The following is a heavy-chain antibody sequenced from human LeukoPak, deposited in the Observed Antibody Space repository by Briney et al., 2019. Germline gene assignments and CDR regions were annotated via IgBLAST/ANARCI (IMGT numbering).Heavy chain of an antibody. D-gene: IGHD6-19*01. J-gene: IGHJ4*02. CDR3: ARVRGRSVAGTVDY. V-gene: IGHV4-31*11. CDR1: GESFSGYY. CDR2: IYYSGST. Sequence: SETLSLTCAVYGESFSGYYWSWLRQHPGKGLEWIGYIYYSGSTYYKPSLKSRVTISVDTSKNQFSLKLSSVTAADTAVYYCARVRGRSVAGTVDYWGQGTLVTVSS.